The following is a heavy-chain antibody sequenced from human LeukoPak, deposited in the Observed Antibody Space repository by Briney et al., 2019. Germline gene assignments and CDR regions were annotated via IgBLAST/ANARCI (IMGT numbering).Heavy chain of an antibody. CDR3: AKAPAAAPDS. CDR2: ISYDGSNK. Sequence: GRSLRLSCAASGFTFSSYGMHWVRQVPGKGLEWVAVISYDGSNKYYADSVKGRFTISRDNSKNTLYLQMHSLRAEDTAVYYCAKAPAAAPDSWGQGTLVTVSP. CDR1: GFTFSSYG. J-gene: IGHJ4*02. V-gene: IGHV3-30*18. D-gene: IGHD6-13*01.